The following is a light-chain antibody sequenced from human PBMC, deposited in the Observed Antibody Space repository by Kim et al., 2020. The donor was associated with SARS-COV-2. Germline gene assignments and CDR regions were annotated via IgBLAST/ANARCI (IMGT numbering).Light chain of an antibody. J-gene: IGKJ1*01. CDR1: QSVSSD. Sequence: EIVMTQSPATLSLSPGERANLSCRASQSVSSDLAWYQQKPGQAPRLLIYGASTRATGSPARFSGSGSGTEFTLTISSLQSEDFAVYYCQQYNNWPQTFGQGTKVDIK. V-gene: IGKV3-15*01. CDR2: GAS. CDR3: QQYNNWPQT.